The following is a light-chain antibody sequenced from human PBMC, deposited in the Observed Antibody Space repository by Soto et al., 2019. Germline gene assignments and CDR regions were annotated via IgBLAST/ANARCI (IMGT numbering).Light chain of an antibody. Sequence: QSALTQPASVSGSPGQSITISCTGTSSDVGSYNLVSWYQQHPGKAPKLMIYEGSKRPSGVSNRFSGSKSGNTASLTISGLQAEDEADYYCSSYAGSSTHVVFGGGTKVTVL. V-gene: IGLV2-23*01. J-gene: IGLJ2*01. CDR3: SSYAGSSTHVV. CDR2: EGS. CDR1: SSDVGSYNL.